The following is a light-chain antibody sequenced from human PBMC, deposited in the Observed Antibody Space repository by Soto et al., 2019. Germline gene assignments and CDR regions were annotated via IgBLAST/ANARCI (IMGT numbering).Light chain of an antibody. CDR3: QQYNSWPRT. V-gene: IGKV3-15*01. Sequence: EIVMTQSPATLSVSPGERITISCRASQTVGSNLAWYQQKPSQAPRLLIYTTSSRATGVPAKFSGSGSGTEFTLTIDSLQSEDFVLYYCQQYNSWPRTFGQGTRVEIK. CDR1: QTVGSN. J-gene: IGKJ1*01. CDR2: TTS.